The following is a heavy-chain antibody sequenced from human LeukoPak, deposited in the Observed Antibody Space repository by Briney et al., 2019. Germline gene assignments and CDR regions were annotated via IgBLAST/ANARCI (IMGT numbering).Heavy chain of an antibody. D-gene: IGHD3-10*01. CDR1: GGSFSGYY. J-gene: IGHJ6*03. CDR2: INHSGNT. Sequence: SETLSLTCAVYGGSFSGYYWSWIRQPPGKGLEWIGEINHSGNTNYNPSLKSRVTISVDTSKNQFSLKLSSVTAADTAVYYCARGGVRAYYYYMDVWGKGTTVTVSS. V-gene: IGHV4-34*01. CDR3: ARGGVRAYYYYMDV.